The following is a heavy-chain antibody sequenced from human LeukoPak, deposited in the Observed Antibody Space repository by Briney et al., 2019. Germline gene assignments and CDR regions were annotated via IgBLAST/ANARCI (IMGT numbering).Heavy chain of an antibody. CDR3: ATLYGDYEVLYY. V-gene: IGHV1-2*02. CDR2: ISPHSLGT. D-gene: IGHD4-17*01. CDR1: VYTFTGYF. Sequence: GASVKGSCKASVYTFTGYFMYWVRQTPLQGRVWVGGISPHSLGTHNAQKFQGRETMTRDTSISTAYMELSRVRSDDTAVYYCATLYGDYEVLYYWGQGTLVTVSS. J-gene: IGHJ4*02.